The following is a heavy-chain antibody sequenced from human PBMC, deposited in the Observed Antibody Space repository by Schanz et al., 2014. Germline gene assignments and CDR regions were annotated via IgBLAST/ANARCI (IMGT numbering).Heavy chain of an antibody. V-gene: IGHV1-8*01. CDR3: AASSGWHPSTDY. CDR2: MNSKTGNT. CDR1: GYTFTSYD. Sequence: QVQLVQSGAEVKKPGASVKVSCKASGYTFTSYDINWVRQATGQGLEWMGWMNSKTGNTGYAQKFQGRVTMTRHTSISTAYMELSSLRSEDTAVYYCAASSGWHPSTDYWGQGTLVTVSS. J-gene: IGHJ4*02. D-gene: IGHD6-19*01.